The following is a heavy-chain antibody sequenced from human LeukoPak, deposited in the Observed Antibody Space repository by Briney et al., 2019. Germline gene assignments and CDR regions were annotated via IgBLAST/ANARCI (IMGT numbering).Heavy chain of an antibody. CDR3: AREGYCSSTSCQERAADAFDI. D-gene: IGHD2-2*01. CDR1: GFTFSDYY. Sequence: PGRSLRLSCAASGFTFSDYYMSWIRQAPGKGLEWVSYISSSSSYTNYADSVKGRFTISRDNAKNSLYLQMNSLRAEDTAVYYCAREGYCSSTSCQERAADAFDIWGQGTMVTVSS. V-gene: IGHV3-11*06. J-gene: IGHJ3*02. CDR2: ISSSSSYT.